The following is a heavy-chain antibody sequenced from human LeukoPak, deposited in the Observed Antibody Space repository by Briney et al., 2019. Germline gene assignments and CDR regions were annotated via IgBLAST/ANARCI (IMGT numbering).Heavy chain of an antibody. CDR2: IFHSGTT. Sequence: SGTLSLTCAVSGGSISSSNWWSWVRQPPGKGLEWIGRIFHSGTTDYKTSLKGRVTISVDTSKNQFSLKLSSVTAADTAVYYCARDIRGYSYGLGDYYYYYMDVWGKGTTVTVSS. V-gene: IGHV4-4*02. CDR1: GGSISSSNW. CDR3: ARDIRGYSYGLGDYYYYYMDV. J-gene: IGHJ6*03. D-gene: IGHD5-18*01.